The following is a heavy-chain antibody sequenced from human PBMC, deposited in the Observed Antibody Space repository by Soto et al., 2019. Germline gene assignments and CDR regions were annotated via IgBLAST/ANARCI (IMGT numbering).Heavy chain of an antibody. V-gene: IGHV3-21*01. D-gene: IGHD2-21*01. CDR3: VRSGTARLLRHSWFDT. Sequence: EVQLVESGGGLVKPGGSLRLSCAASGFTFNTYDMNWVRQAPGKGLEWVSSITTSSAYIYYADSLKGRITISRDNAKNSLVLKMNSLRAEETAVYYCVRSGTARLLRHSWFDTWGQGTLVTVSS. J-gene: IGHJ5*02. CDR1: GFTFNTYD. CDR2: ITTSSAYI.